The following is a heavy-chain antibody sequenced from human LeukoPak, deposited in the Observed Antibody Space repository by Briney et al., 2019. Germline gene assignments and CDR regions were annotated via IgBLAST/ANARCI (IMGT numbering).Heavy chain of an antibody. CDR2: IYYSGST. V-gene: IGHV4-59*01. CDR3: ARAEPLIAAAGGYYMDV. D-gene: IGHD6-13*01. Sequence: SETLSLTCTVSGGSISSYYWSWIRQPPGKGLEWIGYIYYSGSTNYNPSLKSRVTISVDTSKNQFSLKLSSVTAADTAVYYCARAEPLIAAAGGYYMDVWGKGTTVTISS. CDR1: GGSISSYY. J-gene: IGHJ6*03.